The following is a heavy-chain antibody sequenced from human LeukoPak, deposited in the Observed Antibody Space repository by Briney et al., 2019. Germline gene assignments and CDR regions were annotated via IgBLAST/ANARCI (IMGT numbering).Heavy chain of an antibody. Sequence: GESLKISCKASGYSFTNYWIGWVRQIPGKGLEWMGIIYPGDSNTTYSPSLQGQVTISADKSISTAYLQWSSLRASDTAMYYCARSGSYYGPVDYWGQGTLVTVSS. CDR2: IYPGDSNT. CDR3: ARSGSYYGPVDY. D-gene: IGHD1-26*01. V-gene: IGHV5-51*01. CDR1: GYSFTNYW. J-gene: IGHJ4*02.